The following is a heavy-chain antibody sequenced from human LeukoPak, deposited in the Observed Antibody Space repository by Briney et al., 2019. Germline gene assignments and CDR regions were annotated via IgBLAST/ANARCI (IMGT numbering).Heavy chain of an antibody. Sequence: ASVKVSCKASGYTFTSYGISWVRQAPGQGLEWMGWISAYNGNTNYAQKLQGRVTMTTDTSTSTAYMELRSLRSDDTAVYYCARVIVGATFPLRGADYYMDVWGKGTTVTVSS. CDR1: GYTFTSYG. CDR3: ARVIVGATFPLRGADYYMDV. CDR2: ISAYNGNT. D-gene: IGHD1-26*01. V-gene: IGHV1-18*01. J-gene: IGHJ6*03.